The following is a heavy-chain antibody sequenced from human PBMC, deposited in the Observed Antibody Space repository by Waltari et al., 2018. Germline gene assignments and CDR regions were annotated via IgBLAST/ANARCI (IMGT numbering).Heavy chain of an antibody. CDR2: ISFDGNYN. Sequence: QVQLLDSGGGVVRAGRSLRLPCAASGFTFSSYGLHWVRQAPGKGLEWVAVISFDGNYNDYADSVKGRFTISRDNSRNTLFLQMDSLRDEDTAVYYCVKGQGRGAAANWFDSWGQGTLVTVFS. CDR3: VKGQGRGAAANWFDS. CDR1: GFTFSSYG. J-gene: IGHJ5*01. V-gene: IGHV3-30*18. D-gene: IGHD6-13*01.